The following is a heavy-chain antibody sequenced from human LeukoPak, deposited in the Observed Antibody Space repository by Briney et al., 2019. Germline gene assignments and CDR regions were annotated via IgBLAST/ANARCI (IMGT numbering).Heavy chain of an antibody. J-gene: IGHJ4*02. CDR2: IKQDGSEK. V-gene: IGHV3-7*01. CDR3: ARVGTPSGGYYFDY. Sequence: PGGSLRLSCAASGFTFSSYWMSWVRQAPGKGLEWVANIKQDGSEKYYVDSVKGRFTISRDNAKNSLYLQMNSLRAEDTAVYYCARVGTPSGGYYFDYWGQGTLVTVSS. CDR1: GFTFSSYW. D-gene: IGHD1-26*01.